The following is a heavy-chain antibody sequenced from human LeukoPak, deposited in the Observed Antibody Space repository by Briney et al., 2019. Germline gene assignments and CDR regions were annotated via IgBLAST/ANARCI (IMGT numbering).Heavy chain of an antibody. CDR2: ISSYNDNA. D-gene: IGHD3-16*01. J-gene: IGHJ4*02. Sequence: ASVKVSCKASGYIFTNYGISWVRQAPGQGLEWVGWISSYNDNAHYAQKFQGRVTMTRETSTSTVYMELRSLRSDDTAMYYCARDDNDVMDWWGQGTLVTVSS. CDR1: GYIFTNYG. CDR3: ARDDNDVMDW. V-gene: IGHV1-18*01.